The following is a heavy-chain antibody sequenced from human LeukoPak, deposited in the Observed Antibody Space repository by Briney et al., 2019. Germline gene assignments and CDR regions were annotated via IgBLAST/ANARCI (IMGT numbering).Heavy chain of an antibody. CDR3: AKDQSSGWPHYFDY. CDR2: IRPSGDNT. V-gene: IGHV3-23*01. D-gene: IGHD6-19*01. Sequence: GGSLRLSCAASGFTFSSYDMTWVRQAPGRGLEWVSSIRPSGDNTYYADSVKGRFTISRDNSKNTLYLQMNSLRADDTAVYYCAKDQSSGWPHYFDYWGQGTLVTVSS. J-gene: IGHJ4*02. CDR1: GFTFSSYD.